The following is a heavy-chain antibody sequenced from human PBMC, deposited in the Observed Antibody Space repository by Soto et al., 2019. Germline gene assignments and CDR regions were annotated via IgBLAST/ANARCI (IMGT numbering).Heavy chain of an antibody. Sequence: PEGSLRLSCAGSGFTFNDYAMIWVRQAPGKAIEWVSTISGTGGTIYYADSVKGRFTISRDNSKKTLSLEMNSLRAEDAALYYCAKDPEPCAAGSCFRNYFDSWGQGTQVTVS. CDR1: GFTFNDYA. V-gene: IGHV3-23*01. CDR3: AKDPEPCAAGSCFRNYFDS. CDR2: ISGTGGTI. J-gene: IGHJ4*02. D-gene: IGHD6-13*01.